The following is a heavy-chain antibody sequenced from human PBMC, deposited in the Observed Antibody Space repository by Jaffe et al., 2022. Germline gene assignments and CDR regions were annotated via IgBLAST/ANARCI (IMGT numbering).Heavy chain of an antibody. CDR2: INPNSGGT. CDR1: GYTFTGYY. J-gene: IGHJ3*02. Sequence: QVQLVQSGAEVKKPGASVKVSCKASGYTFTGYYMHWVRQAPGQGLEWMGWINPNSGGTNYAQKFQGRVTMTRDTSISTAYMELSRLRSDDTAVYYCAREFWAINYYDSSGYGGDDAFDIWGQGTMVTVSS. CDR3: AREFWAINYYDSSGYGGDDAFDI. V-gene: IGHV1-2*02. D-gene: IGHD3-22*01.